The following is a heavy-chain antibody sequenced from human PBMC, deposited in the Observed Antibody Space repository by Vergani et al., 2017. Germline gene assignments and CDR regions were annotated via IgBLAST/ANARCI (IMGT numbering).Heavy chain of an antibody. V-gene: IGHV1-69*01. J-gene: IGHJ5*02. Sequence: QVQLVQSGAEVKKPGASVKVSCKASGYTFTSYYMHWVRQAPGQGLEWMGGIIPIFGTANYAQKFQGRVTITADESTSTAYMELSSLRSEDTAVYYCARGGGSYRWFDPWGQGTLVTVSS. CDR2: IIPIFGTA. D-gene: IGHD1-26*01. CDR1: GYTFTSYY. CDR3: ARGGGSYRWFDP.